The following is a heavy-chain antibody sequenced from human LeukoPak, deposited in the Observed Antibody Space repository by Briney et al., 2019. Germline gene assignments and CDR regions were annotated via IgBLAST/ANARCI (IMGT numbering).Heavy chain of an antibody. CDR1: GFTFSSYS. V-gene: IGHV3-21*01. CDR3: ARGAAVAVPPSDY. CDR2: ISSSSSYI. Sequence: PGGSLRLSCAASGFTFSSYSMNWVRQAPGRGLEWVSSISSSSSYIYYADSVKGRFTISRDNAKNSLYLQMNSLRAEDTAVYYCARGAAVAVPPSDYWGEGTLATVSS. J-gene: IGHJ4*02. D-gene: IGHD6-19*01.